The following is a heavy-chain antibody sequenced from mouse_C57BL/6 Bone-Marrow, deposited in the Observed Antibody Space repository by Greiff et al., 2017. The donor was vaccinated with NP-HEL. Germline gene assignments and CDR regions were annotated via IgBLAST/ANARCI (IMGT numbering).Heavy chain of an antibody. CDR2: IYPRSGNT. V-gene: IGHV1-81*01. CDR1: GYTFTSYG. J-gene: IGHJ2*01. D-gene: IGHD2-5*01. CDR3: AREGYSNYDFDY. Sequence: QVQLQQSGAELARPGASVKLSCKASGYTFTSYGISWVKQRTGQGLEWIGEIYPRSGNTYYNEKFKGKATLTADKSSSTAYMELRSLTSEDSAVYFCAREGYSNYDFDYWGQGTTLTVSS.